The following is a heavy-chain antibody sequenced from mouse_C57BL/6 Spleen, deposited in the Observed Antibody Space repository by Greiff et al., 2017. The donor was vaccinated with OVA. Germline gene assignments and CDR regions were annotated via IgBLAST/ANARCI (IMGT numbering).Heavy chain of an antibody. D-gene: IGHD2-5*01. CDR3: TTHYSNVSYFDY. V-gene: IGHV14-4*01. J-gene: IGHJ2*01. Sequence: EVKLEESGAELVRPGASVKLSCTASGFNIKDDYMHWVKQRPEQGLEWIGWIDPENGDTEYASKFQGKATITADTSSNTAYLQLSSLTSEDTAVYYCTTHYSNVSYFDYWGQGTTLTVSS. CDR2: IDPENGDT. CDR1: GFNIKDDY.